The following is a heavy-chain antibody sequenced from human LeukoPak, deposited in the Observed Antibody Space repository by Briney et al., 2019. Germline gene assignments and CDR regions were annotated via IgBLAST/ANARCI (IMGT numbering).Heavy chain of an antibody. D-gene: IGHD4-17*01. J-gene: IGHJ4*02. CDR2: IRGSDGST. CDR1: GFPFSTYA. V-gene: IGHV3-23*01. CDR3: AKDVYGDYGGLDY. Sequence: PGGSLRLSCAASGFPFSTYAMSWVRQAPGKGLEWVPSIRGSDGSTYYADSVKGRFAISRDNSKNTLYLQMNSLRAEDTAVYYCAKDVYGDYGGLDYWGQGTLVTVSS.